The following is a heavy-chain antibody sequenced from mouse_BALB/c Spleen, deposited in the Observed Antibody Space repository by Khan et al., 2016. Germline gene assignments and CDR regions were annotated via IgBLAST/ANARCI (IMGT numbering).Heavy chain of an antibody. J-gene: IGHJ4*01. Sequence: VQLKQSGPGLVKPSQSLSLTCTVTGYSITSDYAWNWIRQFPGNKLEWMGYISYSGSTSYNPSLKSRISITRDTSKNQFFLQLNSVTTEDTATXDYASAGLVYAMDYWGQGTSVTVSS. D-gene: IGHD2-4*01. CDR3: ASAGLVYAMDY. CDR2: ISYSGST. V-gene: IGHV3-2*02. CDR1: GYSITSDYA.